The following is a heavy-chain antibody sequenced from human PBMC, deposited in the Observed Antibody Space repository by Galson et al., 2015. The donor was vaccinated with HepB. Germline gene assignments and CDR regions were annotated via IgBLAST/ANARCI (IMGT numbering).Heavy chain of an antibody. V-gene: IGHV3-23*01. CDR3: AKDKSKTGRVFDY. CDR1: GFNFTDYA. J-gene: IGHJ4*02. CDR2: ISASGSTT. Sequence: SLRLSCAASGFNFTDYAMSWVRQAPGKGLEWVSGISASGSTTHYGDSVKGRFAISRDTSKNTLFLHMNSLRAEDTAVYYCAKDKSKTGRVFDYWGQGTLVTVSS. D-gene: IGHD1-1*01.